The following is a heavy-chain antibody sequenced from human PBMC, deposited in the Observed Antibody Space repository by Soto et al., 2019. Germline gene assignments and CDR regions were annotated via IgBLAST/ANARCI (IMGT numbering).Heavy chain of an antibody. CDR1: GFTFSSYA. V-gene: IGHV3-23*01. Sequence: EVQLLESGGGLVQPGGSLRLSCAASGFTFSSYAMSWVRQAPGKGLEWVSAISGSGGYTYYADSVKGRFTISRDNSKNTLYLQRSGLRAGDTAVGYCAQGRLAGPFGPWGQGTRVPVSS. CDR2: ISGSGGYT. J-gene: IGHJ5*02. CDR3: AQGRLAGPFGP.